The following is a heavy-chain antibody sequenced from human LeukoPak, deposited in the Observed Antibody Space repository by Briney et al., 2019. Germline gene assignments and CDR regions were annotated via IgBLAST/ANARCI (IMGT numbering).Heavy chain of an antibody. D-gene: IGHD3-10*01. J-gene: IGHJ5*02. CDR3: ARELGSYGSGPNPRGFDP. V-gene: IGHV1-2*02. Sequence: ASVKVSCKASGYTFTGYYMHWVRQAPGQGLEWMGWINPNSGGTNYAQKFQGRVTMTRDTSISTAYMELSRLRSDDTAVHYCARELGSYGSGPNPRGFDPWGQGTLVTVSS. CDR1: GYTFTGYY. CDR2: INPNSGGT.